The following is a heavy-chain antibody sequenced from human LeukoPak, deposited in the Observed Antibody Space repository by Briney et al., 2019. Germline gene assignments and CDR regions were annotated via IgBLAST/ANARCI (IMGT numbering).Heavy chain of an antibody. CDR3: ARAYPVTSGSYYAPFDY. CDR1: GFTFSTYH. Sequence: GSLRLSCAASGFTFSTYHMYWVRQAPGKGLDFMAVISYDESNKYYADSVRGRFTISRDNSKNTLYLQMNSLRAEDTAVYFCARAYPVTSGSYYAPFDYWGPGTLVTVSS. D-gene: IGHD1-26*01. V-gene: IGHV3-30*14. CDR2: ISYDESNK. J-gene: IGHJ4*02.